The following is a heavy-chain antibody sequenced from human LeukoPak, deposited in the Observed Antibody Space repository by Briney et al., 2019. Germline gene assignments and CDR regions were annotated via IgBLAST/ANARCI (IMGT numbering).Heavy chain of an antibody. CDR2: IIPVFGTA. J-gene: IGHJ4*02. Sequence: SVKVSCKASGGTFSSYAISWVRQAPGQGLEWMGRIIPVFGTANYAQKFQGRVTITTDESTSTAYMELSSLRSEDTAVYYCARVETPAVYYDSSPLEYWGQGTLVTVSS. D-gene: IGHD3-22*01. CDR1: GGTFSSYA. V-gene: IGHV1-69*05. CDR3: ARVETPAVYYDSSPLEY.